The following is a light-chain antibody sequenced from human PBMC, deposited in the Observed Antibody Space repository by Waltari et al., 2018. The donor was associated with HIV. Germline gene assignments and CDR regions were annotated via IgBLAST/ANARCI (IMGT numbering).Light chain of an antibody. Sequence: QSVLTQPPSASGAPGQRVTISCSGSSSNIGRNFVSWYQQLPGTAPKLLIYRNNQRPSGVPDRFSGSKSGTSASLAISGLRSEDEADYYCAAWTDSRYVVFGGGTKLTVL. CDR2: RNN. CDR1: SSNIGRNF. CDR3: AAWTDSRYVV. V-gene: IGLV1-47*01. J-gene: IGLJ2*01.